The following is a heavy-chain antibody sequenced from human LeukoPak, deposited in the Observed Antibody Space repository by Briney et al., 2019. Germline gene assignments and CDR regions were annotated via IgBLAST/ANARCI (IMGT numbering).Heavy chain of an antibody. J-gene: IGHJ4*02. Sequence: TSETLSLTCTVSGGSISSYYWSWIRQPPGKGLEWIAYIYYSGSTNYNPSLKSRVTISVDTSKNQFSLRLTSVTAADTAVYYCARGNYGSGSYYVVDFDSWGQGTLVTVSS. D-gene: IGHD3-10*01. CDR2: IYYSGST. CDR1: GGSISSYY. CDR3: ARGNYGSGSYYVVDFDS. V-gene: IGHV4-59*01.